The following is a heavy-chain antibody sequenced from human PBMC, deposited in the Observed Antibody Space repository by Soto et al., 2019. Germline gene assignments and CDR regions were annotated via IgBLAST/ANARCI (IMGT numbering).Heavy chain of an antibody. CDR1: GGSISSGGNY. Sequence: SETLSLTCTVSGGSISSGGNYWSWIRQPPGKGLEWIGYIYYSGSTNYNPSLKSRVTISVDTSKNQFSLKLSSVTAADTAVYYCARALQYYYDSSGYYSGFDYWGQGTLVTVSS. CDR3: ARALQYYYDSSGYYSGFDY. CDR2: IYYSGST. J-gene: IGHJ4*02. D-gene: IGHD3-22*01. V-gene: IGHV4-61*08.